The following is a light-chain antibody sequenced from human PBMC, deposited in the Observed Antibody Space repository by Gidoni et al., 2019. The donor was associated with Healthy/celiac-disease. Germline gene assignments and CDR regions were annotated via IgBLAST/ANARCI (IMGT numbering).Light chain of an antibody. J-gene: IGKJ1*01. CDR3: QQSYSTSWT. CDR1: QSISSY. V-gene: IGKV1-39*01. Sequence: DIQMTQSPYSLSASVGDRVTITCRASQSISSYLNWYQQKPGKAPKLLIYASSSLQSGVPSRFSGSGSGTDFITTISRQQPEDVATYYCQQSYSTSWTFGQGTKVEIK. CDR2: ASS.